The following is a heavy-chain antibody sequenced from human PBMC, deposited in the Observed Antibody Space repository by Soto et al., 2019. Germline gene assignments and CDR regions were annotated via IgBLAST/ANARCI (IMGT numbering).Heavy chain of an antibody. CDR3: ARDPYYYGSGSQYYGMDV. CDR2: ISAYNGNT. Sequence: QVRLVQSGAEVKKPGASVKVSCKASGYTFTSYGISWVRQAPGQGLEWMGWISAYNGNTNYAQKLQGRVTMTTDTXTXTXYMELRSLRSDDTAVYYCARDPYYYGSGSQYYGMDVWGQGTTVTVSS. CDR1: GYTFTSYG. J-gene: IGHJ6*02. D-gene: IGHD3-10*01. V-gene: IGHV1-18*01.